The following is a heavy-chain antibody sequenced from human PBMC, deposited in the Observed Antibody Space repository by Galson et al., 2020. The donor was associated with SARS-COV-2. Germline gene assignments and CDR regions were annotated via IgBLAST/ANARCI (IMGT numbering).Heavy chain of an antibody. CDR1: GFTFSSYG. D-gene: IGHD6-13*01. CDR3: ARDQSSSWLENWFDP. Sequence: GESLKISCAASGFTFSSYGMHWVRQAPGKGLEWVAVIWYAGSNKYYADSVKGRFTISRDNSKNTLYLQMNSLRAEDTAVYYCARDQSSSWLENWFDPWGQGTLVTVSS. J-gene: IGHJ5*02. CDR2: IWYAGSNK. V-gene: IGHV3-33*01.